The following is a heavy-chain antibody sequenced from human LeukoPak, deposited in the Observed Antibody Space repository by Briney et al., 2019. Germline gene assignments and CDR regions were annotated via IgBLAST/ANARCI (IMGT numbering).Heavy chain of an antibody. CDR3: ARALAVAGRGSYNWFDP. Sequence: PGGSLRLSCSASGFTFSSYSMNWVRQAPGKGLEWVSSISSSSSYIYYADSGKGRFTISRDNAKNSLYLQMNSLRAEDTAVYYCARALAVAGRGSYNWFDPWGQGTLVTVSS. J-gene: IGHJ5*02. CDR1: GFTFSSYS. D-gene: IGHD6-19*01. CDR2: ISSSSSYI. V-gene: IGHV3-21*01.